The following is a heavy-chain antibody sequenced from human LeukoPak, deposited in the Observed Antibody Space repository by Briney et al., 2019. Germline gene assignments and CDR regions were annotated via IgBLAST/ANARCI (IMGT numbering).Heavy chain of an antibody. D-gene: IGHD3-10*01. CDR1: GFTFSSYA. CDR3: ARDHSGSYYGTLDY. Sequence: GRSLRLSCAASGFTFSSYAMHWVRQAPGKGLEWVAVISYDGSNKYYADSVKGRFTISRDNSKNTLYLQMNSLRAEDTAVYYCARDHSGSYYGTLDYWGQGTLVTVSS. J-gene: IGHJ4*02. CDR2: ISYDGSNK. V-gene: IGHV3-30-3*01.